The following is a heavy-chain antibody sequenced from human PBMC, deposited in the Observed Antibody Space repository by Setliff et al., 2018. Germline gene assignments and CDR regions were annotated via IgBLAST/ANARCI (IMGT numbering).Heavy chain of an antibody. CDR3: AKQGDLAFDY. CDR1: GYPFVGYY. J-gene: IGHJ4*02. V-gene: IGHV1-2*02. D-gene: IGHD3-16*01. Sequence: ASVKVSCKASGYPFVGYYIYWMRQAPGQGLEWMGWIDPKSGRTKYAVKFQGRVTMTRDTSITTIYMELSSLTSDDTAIYYCAKQGDLAFDYWGQGTQVTAPQ. CDR2: IDPKSGRT.